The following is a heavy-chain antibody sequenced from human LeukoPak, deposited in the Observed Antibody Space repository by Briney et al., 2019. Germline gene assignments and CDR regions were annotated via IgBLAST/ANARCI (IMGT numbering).Heavy chain of an antibody. CDR3: ASLSLRWSDY. V-gene: IGHV3-48*04. D-gene: IGHD4-23*01. J-gene: IGHJ4*02. Sequence: SGGSLRLSCAASGFTFSSYSMNWVRQAPGKGLGWVSYISSSSSTIYYADSVKGRFTISRDNAKNSLYLQMNSLRAEDTAVYYCASLSLRWSDYWGQGTLVTVSS. CDR2: ISSSSSTI. CDR1: GFTFSSYS.